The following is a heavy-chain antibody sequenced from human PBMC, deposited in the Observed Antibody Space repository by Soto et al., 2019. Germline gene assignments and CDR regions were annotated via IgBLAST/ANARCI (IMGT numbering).Heavy chain of an antibody. V-gene: IGHV4-59*01. CDR2: IYYTGLT. CDR1: GVFMSRYY. Sequence: SQTLSLTRSISGVFMSRYYWSWVRHPPGKGLEWSGDIYYTGLTNYNPSLKSRVTISLDRSKTQFSLKLSFVTAADTAVYFCVRCSVLTWFVLSGPGTLVTV. CDR3: VRCSVLTWFVL. D-gene: IGHD3-10*02. J-gene: IGHJ5*02.